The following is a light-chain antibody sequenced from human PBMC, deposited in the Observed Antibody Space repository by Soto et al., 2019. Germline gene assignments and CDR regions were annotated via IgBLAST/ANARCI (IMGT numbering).Light chain of an antibody. J-gene: IGKJ1*01. CDR2: GAS. V-gene: IGKV1-6*01. Sequence: IQMTQSPSSLSASVGDGVTISCRASQGIRSDLAWYQQKPGKVPKLLIYGASKLESGVASRFSGSGFGTDFTLTISSLQPEDFATYYCLQDYNFPWAFGQGTKVEIK. CDR3: LQDYNFPWA. CDR1: QGIRSD.